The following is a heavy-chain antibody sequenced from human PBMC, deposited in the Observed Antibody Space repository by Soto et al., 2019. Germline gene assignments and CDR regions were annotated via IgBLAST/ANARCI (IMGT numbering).Heavy chain of an antibody. V-gene: IGHV4-34*01. D-gene: IGHD3-3*01. Sequence: SETLSLTCAVYGGSFSGYYWSWIRQPPGKGLEWIGEINHSGSTNYNPSLKSRVTISVDTSKNQFSLKLSSVTAADTAVYYCARVLGYPTSLFGAENLNYYYYYMDVWGKGTTVTVSS. CDR1: GGSFSGYY. CDR2: INHSGST. J-gene: IGHJ6*03. CDR3: ARVLGYPTSLFGAENLNYYYYYMDV.